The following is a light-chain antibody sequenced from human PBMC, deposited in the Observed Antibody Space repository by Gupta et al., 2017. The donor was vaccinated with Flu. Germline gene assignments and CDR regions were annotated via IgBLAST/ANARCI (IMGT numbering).Light chain of an antibody. CDR3: QQLSTYPLT. J-gene: IGKJ4*01. CDR1: QGISSY. CDR2: AAS. V-gene: IGKV1-9*01. Sequence: DIQLTQSPSFLSASVGDRVTITCRASQGISSYLAWYQQKPGKAPQLLIYAASTLQSWVPSRFSGSGSGTEFTLTISSLHPEDFASYYCQQLSTYPLTFGGGTKVEIK.